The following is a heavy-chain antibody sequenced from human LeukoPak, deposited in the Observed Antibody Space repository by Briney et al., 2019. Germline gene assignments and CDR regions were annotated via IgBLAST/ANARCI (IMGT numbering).Heavy chain of an antibody. CDR3: AKAGPILRFLEWSLDY. CDR1: GFTFSSYG. D-gene: IGHD3-3*01. V-gene: IGHV3-30*18. CDR2: ISYDGSNK. J-gene: IGHJ4*02. Sequence: PGRSLRLSCAASGFTFSSYGMHWVRQAPGKGLEWVAVISYDGSNKYYADSVKGRFTISRDNSKNTLYLQMNSLRAEDTAVYYCAKAGPILRFLEWSLDYWGQGTLVTVSS.